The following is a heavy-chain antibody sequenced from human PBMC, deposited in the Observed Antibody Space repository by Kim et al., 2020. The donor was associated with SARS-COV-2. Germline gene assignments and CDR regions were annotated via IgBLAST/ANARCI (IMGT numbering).Heavy chain of an antibody. CDR1: GGSISSSNW. Sequence: SETLSLTYAVSGGSISSSNWWSWVRQPPGKGLEWIGEIYHSGSTNSNPSLKSRVTISVDKSKNQFSLKLSSVTAADTAVYYCARAITIFGVVITFDYWGQGTLVTVSS. CDR3: ARAITIFGVVITFDY. J-gene: IGHJ4*02. V-gene: IGHV4-4*02. D-gene: IGHD3-3*01. CDR2: IYHSGST.